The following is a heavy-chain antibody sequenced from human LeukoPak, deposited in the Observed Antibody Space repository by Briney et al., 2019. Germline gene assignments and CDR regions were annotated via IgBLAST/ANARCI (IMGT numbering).Heavy chain of an antibody. D-gene: IGHD3-16*01. CDR1: GYTFTDYY. CDR2: VDPEDGET. V-gene: IGHV1-69-2*01. CDR3: ATDHESPVPYDGGYDY. J-gene: IGHJ4*02. Sequence: GATVKISCKASGYTFTDYYMHWVQQAPGKGLEWMGRVDPEDGETIYAEKFQGRVTITADTSTDTAYMELSSLRSEDTAVYYCATDHESPVPYDGGYDYWGQGILVTVSS.